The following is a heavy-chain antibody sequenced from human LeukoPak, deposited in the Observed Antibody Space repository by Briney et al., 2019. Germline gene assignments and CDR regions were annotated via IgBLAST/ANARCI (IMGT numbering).Heavy chain of an antibody. CDR3: ARPPMVRGVIITGDDVFDI. CDR2: IWYDGSNK. V-gene: IGHV3-33*01. D-gene: IGHD3-10*01. J-gene: IGHJ3*02. Sequence: PGRSLRLSCVGSGFDFTAYSMHWVRQAPGKGLEWVAVIWYDGSNKYYADSVKGRFTISRDNSKNTLYLQMNSLKAEDTAVYYCARPPMVRGVIITGDDVFDIWGQGTMVTVSS. CDR1: GFDFTAYS.